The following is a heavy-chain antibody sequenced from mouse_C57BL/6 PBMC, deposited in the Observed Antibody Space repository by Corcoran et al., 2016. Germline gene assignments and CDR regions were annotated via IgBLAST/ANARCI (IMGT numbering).Heavy chain of an antibody. CDR2: INTYSGVP. CDR3: VREADDYEGAMDY. CDR1: GYTFTTYG. V-gene: IGHV9-3*01. Sequence: QIQLVQSGPELKKPGETVKISCKASGYTFTTYGMSWVKQAPGKGLKWMGWINTYSGVPTYADDFKGRFAFSLETSASTAYLQINNLKNEDTATYFCVREADDYEGAMDYWGQGTSVTVSS. D-gene: IGHD2-4*01. J-gene: IGHJ4*01.